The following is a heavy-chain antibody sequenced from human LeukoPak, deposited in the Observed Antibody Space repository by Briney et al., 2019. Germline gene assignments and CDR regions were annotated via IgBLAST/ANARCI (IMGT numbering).Heavy chain of an antibody. V-gene: IGHV3-23*01. CDR3: AKGYYGSGSYGWFDY. CDR2: ISVSGDRT. Sequence: GGSLRLSCEASGFTFSSSAMNWVRQAPGKGLEWVSSISVSGDRTYYADSVKGRFTISRDNSKNPLFLQMNSLRAEDTAVYYCAKGYYGSGSYGWFDYWGQGTLVTVSS. J-gene: IGHJ4*02. CDR1: GFTFSSSA. D-gene: IGHD3-10*01.